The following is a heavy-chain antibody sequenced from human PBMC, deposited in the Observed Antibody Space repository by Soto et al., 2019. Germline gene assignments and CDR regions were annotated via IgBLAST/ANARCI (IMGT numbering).Heavy chain of an antibody. CDR1: GFTFSSYA. V-gene: IGHV3-23*01. J-gene: IGHJ6*02. CDR2: ISGSGGST. D-gene: IGHD5-18*01. CDR3: RIAMGTKYYYGMDV. Sequence: WGSLRLSCAASGFTFSSYAMSWVRQAPGKGLEWVSAISGSGGSTYYADSVKGRFTISRDNSKNTLYLQTNSLRAEDTAVYYCRIAMGTKYYYGMDVWGQGTTVTVSS.